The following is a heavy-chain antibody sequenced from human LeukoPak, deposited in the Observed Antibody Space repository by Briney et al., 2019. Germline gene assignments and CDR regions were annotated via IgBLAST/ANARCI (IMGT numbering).Heavy chain of an antibody. J-gene: IGHJ4*02. V-gene: IGHV3-30*18. Sequence: GGSLRLSWAASEFTFSYYDMHWVRQAPGKGLEWVAVISYDGSNDSYADSVKGRFTISRDNSKNTLYLQMNSLRAEDTAVYYCVKQSAAGAGYYFDYWGQGTLVTVSS. CDR2: ISYDGSND. D-gene: IGHD6-13*01. CDR1: EFTFSYYD. CDR3: VKQSAAGAGYYFDY.